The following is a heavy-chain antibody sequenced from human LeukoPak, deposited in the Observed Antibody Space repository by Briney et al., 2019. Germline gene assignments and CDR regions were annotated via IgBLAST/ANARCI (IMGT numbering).Heavy chain of an antibody. V-gene: IGHV3-7*02. Sequence: PGGSLRLSCAASGFTFSTYWMSWVRQAPGKGPEWVANIKNDGSEEHYVDSVKGRFTISRDNAKNTVYLQMNSLSAEDTAMYYCTFSSYGDHVGVDAFDMWGQGTMVTVSS. J-gene: IGHJ3*02. D-gene: IGHD4-17*01. CDR3: TFSSYGDHVGVDAFDM. CDR2: IKNDGSEE. CDR1: GFTFSTYW.